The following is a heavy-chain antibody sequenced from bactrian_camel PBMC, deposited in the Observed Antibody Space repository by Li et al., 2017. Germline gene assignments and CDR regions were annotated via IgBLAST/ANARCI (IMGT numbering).Heavy chain of an antibody. CDR1: RYLFSGSFC. CDR3: VADCEFRYGHFDFNIGS. CDR2: IYRGGRTT. J-gene: IGHJ4*01. V-gene: IGHV3S1*01. Sequence: HVQLVESGGGSVQAGGSLRPSCAASRYLFSGSFCMGWFRQAPGKLREGVAAIYRGGRTTYYTDSVKDRFTISHDNAKRTLYLQMNSLKPEDTAMYYCVADCEFRYGHFDFNIGSRGQGTQVTVS. D-gene: IGHD2*01.